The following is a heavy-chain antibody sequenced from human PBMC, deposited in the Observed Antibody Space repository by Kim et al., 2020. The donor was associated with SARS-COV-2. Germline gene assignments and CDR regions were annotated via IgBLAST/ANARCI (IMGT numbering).Heavy chain of an antibody. J-gene: IGHJ6*02. D-gene: IGHD3-3*01. CDR3: ARGRVRSDFWSGGYDYYYGMDV. Sequence: SETLSLTCAVYGGSFSGYYWSWIRQPPGKGLEWIGEINHSGSTNYNPSLKSRVTISVDTSKNQFSLKLSSVTAADTAVYYCARGRVRSDFWSGGYDYYYGMDVWGQGTTVTVSS. V-gene: IGHV4-34*01. CDR2: INHSGST. CDR1: GGSFSGYY.